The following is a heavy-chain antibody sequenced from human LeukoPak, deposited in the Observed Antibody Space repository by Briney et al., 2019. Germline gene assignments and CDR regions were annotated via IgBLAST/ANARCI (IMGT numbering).Heavy chain of an antibody. CDR1: GYSISSGYY. CDR2: IYHSGST. Sequence: SETLSLTCTVSGYSISSGYYWGWIRQPPGKGLEWIGSIYHSGSTYYNPSLKSRVTISVDTSKNQFSLKLSSVTAADTAVYYCARGGYSYGLAAYWGQGTLVTVSS. D-gene: IGHD5-18*01. J-gene: IGHJ4*02. CDR3: ARGGYSYGLAAY. V-gene: IGHV4-38-2*02.